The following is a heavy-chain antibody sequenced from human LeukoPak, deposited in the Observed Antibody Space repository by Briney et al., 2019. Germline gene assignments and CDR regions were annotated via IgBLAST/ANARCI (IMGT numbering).Heavy chain of an antibody. J-gene: IGHJ4*02. D-gene: IGHD3-22*01. CDR2: IRYDGSNR. CDR3: AKGGYSYDSSGAMDY. CDR1: GFTFTSYG. V-gene: IGHV3-30*02. Sequence: GGSLRLSCAASGFTFTSYGMHWVRQAPGKGLEWVAFIRYDGSNRNYADSVKGRFTISRDNSRNTLYLQMNSLRAEDTAVYYCAKGGYSYDSSGAMDYWGQGTLVTVSS.